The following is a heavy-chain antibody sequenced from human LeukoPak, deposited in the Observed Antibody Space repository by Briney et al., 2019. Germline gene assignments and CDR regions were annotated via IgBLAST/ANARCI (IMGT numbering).Heavy chain of an antibody. J-gene: IGHJ4*02. CDR3: ARGGEGYGDYSYYFDY. CDR1: GFTFDDYG. Sequence: GGSLRLSCAASGFTFDDYGTSWVRHAPGKGLEWVSGINWNGGSTVYADSVKGRFTISRDNAKNSLYLQMNSLRAEDTALYYCARGGEGYGDYSYYFDYWGQGTLVTVSS. CDR2: INWNGGST. V-gene: IGHV3-20*04. D-gene: IGHD4-17*01.